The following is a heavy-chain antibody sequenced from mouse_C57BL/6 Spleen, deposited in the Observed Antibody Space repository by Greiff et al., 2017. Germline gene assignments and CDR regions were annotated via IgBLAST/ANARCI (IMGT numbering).Heavy chain of an antibody. Sequence: VQLQQSGPELVKPGASVKISCKASGYSFTGYYMNWVKQSPEKSLEWIGEINPSTGGTTYNQKFKAKATLTVDKSSSTAYMQLKSLTSEDSAVQYCASDYGSSYAWFAYWGQGTLVTVSA. D-gene: IGHD1-1*01. CDR2: INPSTGGT. J-gene: IGHJ3*01. CDR3: ASDYGSSYAWFAY. CDR1: GYSFTGYY. V-gene: IGHV1-42*01.